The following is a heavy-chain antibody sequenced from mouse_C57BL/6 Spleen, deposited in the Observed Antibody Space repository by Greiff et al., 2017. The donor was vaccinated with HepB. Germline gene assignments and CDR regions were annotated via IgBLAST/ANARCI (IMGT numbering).Heavy chain of an antibody. V-gene: IGHV5-17*01. CDR2: ISSGSSTI. J-gene: IGHJ4*01. CDR3: ARGAGYYYAMDY. CDR1: GFPFSDYG. Sequence: EVQGVESGGGLVKPGGSLKLSCAASGFPFSDYGMHWVRQAPEKGLEWVAYISSGSSTIYYADTVKGRFTISRDNAQNTLFLQMTSLRSEDTAMYYCARGAGYYYAMDYWGQGTSVTVSS.